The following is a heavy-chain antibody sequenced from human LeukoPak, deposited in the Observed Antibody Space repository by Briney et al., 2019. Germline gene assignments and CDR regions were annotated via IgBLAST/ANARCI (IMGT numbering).Heavy chain of an antibody. J-gene: IGHJ4*02. CDR3: AKVGPKKTGFSPDY. D-gene: IGHD1-1*01. V-gene: IGHV3-53*01. CDR2: LYSGGNT. CDR1: GFTVSSNY. Sequence: GGSLRLSCVVSGFTVSSNYMSWVRQAPGKGLEWVSVLYSGGNTYHADSVKGRFTISRDNSKNTLYLQMNSLRAEDTAVYYCAKVGPKKTGFSPDYWGQGTLVTVSS.